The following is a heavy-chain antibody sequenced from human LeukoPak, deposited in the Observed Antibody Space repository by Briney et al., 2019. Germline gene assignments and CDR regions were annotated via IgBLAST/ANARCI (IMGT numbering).Heavy chain of an antibody. J-gene: IGHJ4*02. Sequence: GESLKISCKGSGYSFTSYWIGWVRQMPGRGVEWMGIIYPGDSETRYSPAFQGQVSISADKSTSTAYLQWSSLKASDTGIYYCARRDSYDNIRTVPAFDYSGQGTLVTVSS. V-gene: IGHV5-51*01. CDR1: GYSFTSYW. CDR2: IYPGDSET. D-gene: IGHD3-22*01. CDR3: ARRDSYDNIRTVPAFDY.